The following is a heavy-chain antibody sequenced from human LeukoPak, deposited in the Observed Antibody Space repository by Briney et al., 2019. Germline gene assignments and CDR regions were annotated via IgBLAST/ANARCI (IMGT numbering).Heavy chain of an antibody. CDR1: GGTFSSYA. CDR2: IIPIFGTA. Sequence: SVKVSCKASGGTFSSYAISWVRQAPGQGLEWMGRIIPIFGTANYAQKFQGRVTITTDESTSTAYMELSSLRSEDTAVYYCAKESDYYDSSGYYLYFDYWGQGTLVTVSS. J-gene: IGHJ4*02. CDR3: AKESDYYDSSGYYLYFDY. D-gene: IGHD3-22*01. V-gene: IGHV1-69*05.